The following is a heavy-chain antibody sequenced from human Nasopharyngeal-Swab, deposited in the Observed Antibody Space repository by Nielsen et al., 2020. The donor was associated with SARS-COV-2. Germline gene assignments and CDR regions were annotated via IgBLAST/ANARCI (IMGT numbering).Heavy chain of an antibody. D-gene: IGHD3-10*01. CDR2: IYYDGSKK. Sequence: SCAPSEFTFSSYGMHWFRQAPGTPLEWVAIIYYDGSKKYYADSVNGRFTISRDNFKNTLYLQMNSLRGEDTAVYYCARESGVGELLGVSFDYWGQGTLVTVSS. CDR1: EFTFSSYG. J-gene: IGHJ4*02. V-gene: IGHV3-33*08. CDR3: ARESGVGELLGVSFDY.